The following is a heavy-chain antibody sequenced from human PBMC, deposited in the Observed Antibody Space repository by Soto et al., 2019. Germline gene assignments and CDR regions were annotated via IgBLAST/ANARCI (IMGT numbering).Heavy chain of an antibody. V-gene: IGHV1-18*01. D-gene: IGHD4-17*01. CDR1: GYIFSNFG. CDR3: ARDFGDYRLHY. J-gene: IGHJ4*02. Sequence: VQLVQSGGEVKKPGASVKVSCQTSGYIFSNFGVSWVRQAPGQGLEWLGWVSGNDGSTRYAPNIQGRATMTTDSATSTAYMELRGLTSDDTATYYCARDFGDYRLHYWGQGTLVSVSS. CDR2: VSGNDGST.